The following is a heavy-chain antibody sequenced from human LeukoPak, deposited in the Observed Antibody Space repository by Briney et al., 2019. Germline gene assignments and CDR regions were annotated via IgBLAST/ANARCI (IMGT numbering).Heavy chain of an antibody. CDR3: ARTANFAAGYYIDY. CDR2: ISGSSRHK. D-gene: IGHD6-13*01. V-gene: IGHV3-21*01. Sequence: GGSLRLSCEASGFTFSGYTMNWVRQAPGKGLEWVSSISGSSRHKYYADSAKGRFTISRDNAKNSLYLQMNSLRAEDTAVYYCARTANFAAGYYIDYWGQGTLVTVSS. CDR1: GFTFSGYT. J-gene: IGHJ4*02.